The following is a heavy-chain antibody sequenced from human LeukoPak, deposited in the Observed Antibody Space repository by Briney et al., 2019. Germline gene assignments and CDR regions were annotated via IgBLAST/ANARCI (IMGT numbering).Heavy chain of an antibody. V-gene: IGHV1-69*06. CDR1: GGTFSSYA. J-gene: IGHJ6*03. Sequence: GASVKVSCKASGGTFSSYAISWVRQAPGQGLEWMGGIIPIFGTANYAQKFQGRVTITADKSTSTAYMELSSLRSEDTAVYYCARETRWRGALIAPHALDSSGSRFGYYYYMDVWGKGTTVTVSS. D-gene: IGHD6-19*01. CDR3: ARETRWRGALIAPHALDSSGSRFGYYYYMDV. CDR2: IIPIFGTA.